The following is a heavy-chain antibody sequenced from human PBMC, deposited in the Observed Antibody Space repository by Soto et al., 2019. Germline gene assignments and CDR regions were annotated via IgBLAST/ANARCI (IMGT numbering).Heavy chain of an antibody. CDR2: IYYSGST. J-gene: IGHJ4*02. CDR1: GGSISSSSYY. Sequence: SETLSLTCTVSGGSISSSSYYWGWIRQPPGKGLEWIGSIYYSGSTYYNPSLKSRVTISVDTSKNQFSLKLSSVTAADTAVYYCARVTYDFWSGYPDYWGQGTLVTVSS. V-gene: IGHV4-39*01. D-gene: IGHD3-3*01. CDR3: ARVTYDFWSGYPDY.